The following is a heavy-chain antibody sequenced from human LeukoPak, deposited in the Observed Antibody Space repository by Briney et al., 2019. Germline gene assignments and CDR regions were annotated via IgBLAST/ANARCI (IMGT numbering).Heavy chain of an antibody. CDR2: IYTSGST. Sequence: PSETLSLTCTVSGGSISSGSYYWSWIRQPAGKGLEWIGRIYTSGSTHYNPSLKSRVTISVDTSKNQFSLKLSSVTAADTAVYYCARGVRAIFDYWGQGTLVTVSS. CDR3: ARGVRAIFDY. V-gene: IGHV4-61*02. J-gene: IGHJ4*02. CDR1: GGSISSGSYY. D-gene: IGHD3-16*01.